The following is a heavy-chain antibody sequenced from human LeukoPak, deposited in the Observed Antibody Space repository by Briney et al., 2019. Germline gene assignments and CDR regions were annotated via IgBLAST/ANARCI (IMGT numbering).Heavy chain of an antibody. CDR1: GVSISSTTYY. Sequence: PSETLSLTCTVSGVSISSTTYYWGWIRQPPGKGLEWIGSIYYTGNTYYNASLKSRVTISIDTSKNQISLSLTSVTATDTAMYYCARQTGSGLFTLPGGQGTLVTVSS. CDR3: ARQTGSGLFTLP. V-gene: IGHV4-39*01. J-gene: IGHJ4*02. D-gene: IGHD3/OR15-3a*01. CDR2: IYYTGNT.